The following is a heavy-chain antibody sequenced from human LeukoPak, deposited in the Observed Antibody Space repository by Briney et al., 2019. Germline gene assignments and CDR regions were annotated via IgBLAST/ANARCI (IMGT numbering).Heavy chain of an antibody. J-gene: IGHJ4*02. CDR3: GKSLTSSLSCDY. Sequence: SETLSLTCTVSGGSISSYYWSWIRLPPGKGLEWIGYIYYSGTTNYNPSLKSRVTISLDTSKNQFSLKLSSVTAADTAIYYCGKSLTSSLSCDYWGQGTLVTVSS. CDR2: IYYSGTT. V-gene: IGHV4-59*01. CDR1: GGSISSYY. D-gene: IGHD6-13*01.